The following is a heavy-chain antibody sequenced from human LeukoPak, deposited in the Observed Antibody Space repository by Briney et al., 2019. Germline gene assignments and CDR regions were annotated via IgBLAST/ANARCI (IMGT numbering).Heavy chain of an antibody. CDR1: GFTFGSYW. J-gene: IGHJ4*02. CDR3: ARGLSGYASSLGY. CDR2: INSDGSST. V-gene: IGHV3-74*01. D-gene: IGHD6-6*01. Sequence: PGGSLRLSCAASGFTFGSYWMHWVRQAPGKGLVWVSRINSDGSSTSYADSVRGRFSISRDNAKNTLYLQMNSLRAEDTAVYYCARGLSGYASSLGYWGQGTLVTVSA.